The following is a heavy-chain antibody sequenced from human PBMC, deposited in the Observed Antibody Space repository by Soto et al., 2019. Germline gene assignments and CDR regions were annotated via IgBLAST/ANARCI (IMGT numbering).Heavy chain of an antibody. J-gene: IGHJ6*02. CDR3: ARATALYSSSWYGYYYGMDV. D-gene: IGHD6-13*01. Sequence: PXETLSLTCSVSGCSISSSNWWSWVRQPPVKGLEWIGEIYHSGSTNYNPSLKSRVTISVDKSKNQFSLKLSSVTAADTAVYYCARATALYSSSWYGYYYGMDVWGQGTTVTVSS. CDR1: GCSISSSNW. V-gene: IGHV4-4*02. CDR2: IYHSGST.